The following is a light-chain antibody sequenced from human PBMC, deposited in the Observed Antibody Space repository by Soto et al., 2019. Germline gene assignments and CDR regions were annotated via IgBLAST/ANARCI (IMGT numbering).Light chain of an antibody. CDR3: QQRYSWPLT. Sequence: DIVVTQSPRTLSLSPGERATLSCRASQNIRQYFAWYQQKPGQAPRLLINDASNRATGTPARFSGSGSGTDFTLTISSLEPEDFAVYYCQQRYSWPLTFGGGTKVEI. J-gene: IGKJ4*01. V-gene: IGKV3-11*01. CDR1: QNIRQY. CDR2: DAS.